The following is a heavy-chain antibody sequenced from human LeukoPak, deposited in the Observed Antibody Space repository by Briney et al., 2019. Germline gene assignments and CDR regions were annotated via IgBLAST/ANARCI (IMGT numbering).Heavy chain of an antibody. V-gene: IGHV4-34*01. D-gene: IGHD2/OR15-2a*01. J-gene: IGHJ4*02. Sequence: GSLRLSCAASGFTFSSYAMSWIRQPPGKGLVWIGEINHSGSTNYNPSLKSRVTISVGTSKNQFSLKLSSVAAADTAVYYCARGSLSFREIDYWGQGTLVTVSS. CDR1: GFTFSSYA. CDR3: ARGSLSFREIDY. CDR2: INHSGST.